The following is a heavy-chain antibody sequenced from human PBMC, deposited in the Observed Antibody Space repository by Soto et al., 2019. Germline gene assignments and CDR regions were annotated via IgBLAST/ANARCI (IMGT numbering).Heavy chain of an antibody. Sequence: QVELQESGPRLVRPSETLYLTCTVSGGSMSGYHWSWVRQPAGKGLEWIGRVHSTGSTDYNPSVESRITVSLDTSKKQFSLKLRSATAADTALYFCARDSVSLTLFDYWGQGILVTVSS. CDR2: VHSTGST. CDR3: ARDSVSLTLFDY. CDR1: GGSMSGYH. V-gene: IGHV4-4*07. J-gene: IGHJ4*02. D-gene: IGHD3-10*01.